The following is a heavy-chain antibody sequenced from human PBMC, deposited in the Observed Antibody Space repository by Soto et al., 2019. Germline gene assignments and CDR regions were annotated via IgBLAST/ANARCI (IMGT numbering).Heavy chain of an antibody. CDR3: AKALGPAAIKAWYYYGMDV. J-gene: IGHJ6*02. CDR1: GFTFSSYA. D-gene: IGHD2-2*01. CDR2: ISGSGGST. Sequence: GGSLRLSCAASGFTFSSYAMSWVRQAPGKGLEWVSAISGSGGSTYYADSVKGRFTISRDNSKNTRYLQMNSLRAEDTAVYYCAKALGPAAIKAWYYYGMDVWGQGTTVTVSS. V-gene: IGHV3-23*01.